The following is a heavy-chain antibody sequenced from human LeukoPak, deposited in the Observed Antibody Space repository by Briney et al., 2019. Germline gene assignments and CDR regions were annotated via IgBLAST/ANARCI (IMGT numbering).Heavy chain of an antibody. V-gene: IGHV4-4*07. CDR3: ARGSQWLANFDY. D-gene: IGHD6-19*01. J-gene: IGHJ4*02. Sequence: LETLSLTCTVSGGSISSYYWSWIRQPAGKGLEWIGRIYTRGSTNYNPSLKSRVTMSVDTSKNQFSLKLSSVTAADTAVYYCARGSQWLANFDYWGQGTLVTVSS. CDR2: IYTRGST. CDR1: GGSISSYY.